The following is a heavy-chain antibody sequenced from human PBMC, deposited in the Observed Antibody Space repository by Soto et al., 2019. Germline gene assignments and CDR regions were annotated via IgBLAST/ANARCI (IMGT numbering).Heavy chain of an antibody. CDR2: IYHSGST. V-gene: IGHV4-30-2*01. CDR3: ARARHPVGYCSSTSCPNWFDP. Sequence: QLQLQESGSGLVKPSQTLSLTCAVSGGSISSGGYSWSWIRQPPGKGLEWIGYIYHSGSTYYNPSLKSRVTISVDRSKNQFSLKLSSVTAADTAVYYCARARHPVGYCSSTSCPNWFDPWGQGTLVTVSS. J-gene: IGHJ5*02. D-gene: IGHD2-2*01. CDR1: GGSISSGGYS.